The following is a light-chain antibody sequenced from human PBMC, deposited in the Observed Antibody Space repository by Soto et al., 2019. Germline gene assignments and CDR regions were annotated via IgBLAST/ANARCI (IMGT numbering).Light chain of an antibody. Sequence: EIVMTQSPATLSVFPGERATLSCRASQSVSRNLAWYQQRPGRAPRLLIYDASTRATDIPARFSGSGSGTEFTLTISSLQSEDFAVYYCQQYNNWPLYTFGQGTKLEIK. CDR1: QSVSRN. J-gene: IGKJ2*01. V-gene: IGKV3-15*01. CDR2: DAS. CDR3: QQYNNWPLYT.